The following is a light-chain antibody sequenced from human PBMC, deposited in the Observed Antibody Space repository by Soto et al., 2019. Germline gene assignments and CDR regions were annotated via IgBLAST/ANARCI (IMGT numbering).Light chain of an antibody. J-gene: IGKJ1*01. CDR2: GAS. CDR1: QSVSSNY. CDR3: QQYGSSPWT. V-gene: IGKV3-20*01. Sequence: EIVLTQSPGTLSLSPGDRATLSCRASQSVSSNYVAWFHQKPGQAPRLLIYGASSRATGVPDRFSGSGSGTDFTLTISRLEPEDFAVYYCQQYGSSPWTFGQGTKVDIK.